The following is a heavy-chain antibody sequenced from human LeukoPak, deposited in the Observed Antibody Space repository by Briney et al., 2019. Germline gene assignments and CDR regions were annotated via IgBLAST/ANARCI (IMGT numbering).Heavy chain of an antibody. CDR2: ISSSGSTI. D-gene: IGHD6-19*01. Sequence: GGSLRLSCAASGFTLSSYEMNWVRQAPGKGLEWVSYISSSGSTIYYADSVKGRFTISRDNAKNSLYLQMNSLRAEDTAVYYCARGQDSSGWYGDYFDYWGQGTLVTVSS. CDR1: GFTLSSYE. V-gene: IGHV3-48*03. CDR3: ARGQDSSGWYGDYFDY. J-gene: IGHJ4*02.